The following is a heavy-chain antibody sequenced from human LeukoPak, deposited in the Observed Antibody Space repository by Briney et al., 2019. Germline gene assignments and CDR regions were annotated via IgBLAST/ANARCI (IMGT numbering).Heavy chain of an antibody. Sequence: SETLSLTCTVSGGSISSYYWSWIRQPPGKGLEWIGYFFYSGSTNYNPSLKSRVTISVDTSKNQFSLELSSVTAADTAVYYCARGSGGYHYDHWGQGTLVTVSS. V-gene: IGHV4-59*01. CDR3: ARGSGGYHYDH. CDR1: GGSISSYY. J-gene: IGHJ5*02. CDR2: FFYSGST. D-gene: IGHD3-22*01.